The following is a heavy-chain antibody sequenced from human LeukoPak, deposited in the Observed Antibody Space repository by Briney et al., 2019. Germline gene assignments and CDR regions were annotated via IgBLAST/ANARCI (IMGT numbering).Heavy chain of an antibody. D-gene: IGHD4-23*01. V-gene: IGHV3-21*01. CDR1: GFTFSDYT. CDR3: ASLYGGNLDTDY. Sequence: GGSLRLSCAASGFTFSDYTMNWVRQAPGKGLEWVSSNSSSSTYIYYADSAKGRFTISRDNAKNSLYLQMNSLRAEDTAVYYCASLYGGNLDTDYWGQGTLVTVSS. J-gene: IGHJ4*02. CDR2: NSSSSTYI.